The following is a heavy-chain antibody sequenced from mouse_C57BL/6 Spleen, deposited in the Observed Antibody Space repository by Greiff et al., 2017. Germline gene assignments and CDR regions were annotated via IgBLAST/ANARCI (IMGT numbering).Heavy chain of an antibody. J-gene: IGHJ1*03. Sequence: EVQVVESGGGLVKPGGSLKLSCAASGFTFSDYGMHWVRQAPEKGLEWVAYISSGSSTNYYADTVKGRFTISRDNAKNTLFLQMTSLRSEDTAMYYCARESAWYFDVWGTGTTVTVSS. CDR1: GFTFSDYG. V-gene: IGHV5-17*01. CDR2: ISSGSSTN. CDR3: ARESAWYFDV.